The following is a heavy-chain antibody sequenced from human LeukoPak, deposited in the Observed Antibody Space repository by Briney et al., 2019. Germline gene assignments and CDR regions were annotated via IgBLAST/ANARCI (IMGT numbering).Heavy chain of an antibody. V-gene: IGHV3-33*08. CDR1: GFTFSNAW. CDR3: ARDRGVVAARYYFDY. J-gene: IGHJ4*02. D-gene: IGHD2-15*01. Sequence: GGALRLSCAASGFTFSNAWMNWVRQAPGKGLEWVAVVWYDGSNKYYADSVKGRFTISRDNSKNTLYLQMNSLRAEDTAVYYCARDRGVVAARYYFDYWGQGTLVTVSS. CDR2: VWYDGSNK.